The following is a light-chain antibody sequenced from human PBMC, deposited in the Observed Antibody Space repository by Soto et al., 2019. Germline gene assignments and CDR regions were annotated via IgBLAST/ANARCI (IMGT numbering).Light chain of an antibody. CDR1: QSLSNN. J-gene: IGKJ4*01. CDR3: QHYDIWPLT. Sequence: IVLTQSPGTLSLSPGERATLSYRASQSLSNNIYLAWYQQKPGQAPRLLIYAASTRATGVPARFSGSGSGTEFTLTISDLQSEDFAVYFCQHYDIWPLTFGGGTKVDVK. CDR2: AAS. V-gene: IGKV3-15*01.